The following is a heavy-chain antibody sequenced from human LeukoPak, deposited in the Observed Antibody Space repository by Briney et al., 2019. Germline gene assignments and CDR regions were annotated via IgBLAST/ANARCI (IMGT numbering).Heavy chain of an antibody. CDR2: IYSSGGT. D-gene: IGHD1-26*01. CDR3: ARSGRRYSSRESYFFDY. Sequence: SQTLSLTCTVSRGSINSGGFYWSWIRQHPEKGLEWIGYIYSSGGTYYNPSLKSRVTISVDASKDQFSLKLNSVTAADTAVYFRARSGRRYSSRESYFFDYWGQGTLVTVSA. J-gene: IGHJ4*02. CDR1: RGSINSGGFY. V-gene: IGHV4-31*03.